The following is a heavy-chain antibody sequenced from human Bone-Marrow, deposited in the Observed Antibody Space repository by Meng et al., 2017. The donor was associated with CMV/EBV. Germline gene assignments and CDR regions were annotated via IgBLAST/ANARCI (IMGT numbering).Heavy chain of an antibody. V-gene: IGHV1-8*01. CDR2: MNPNSGNT. Sequence: ASVKVSYKASGYTFTSYDINWVRQATGQGLEWMGWMNPNSGNTGYAQKFQGRVTMTRNTSISTAYMELSSLRSEDTAVYYCARGTAVAGTIDNWFDPWGQGTLVTVSS. J-gene: IGHJ5*02. CDR3: ARGTAVAGTIDNWFDP. CDR1: GYTFTSYD. D-gene: IGHD6-19*01.